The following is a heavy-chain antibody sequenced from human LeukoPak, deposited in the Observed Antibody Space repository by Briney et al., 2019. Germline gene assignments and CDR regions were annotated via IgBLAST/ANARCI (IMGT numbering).Heavy chain of an antibody. J-gene: IGHJ5*02. Sequence: SETLSLTCTVSGGSISSGGYYWSWIRQHPGKGLEWIGYIYYSGSTYYNPSLKSRVTISVDTSKNQFSLKLSSVIVADTAVYYCARSGSYSYSFDPWGQGTLVTVSS. CDR2: IYYSGST. CDR3: ARSGSYSYSFDP. D-gene: IGHD1-26*01. CDR1: GGSISSGGYY. V-gene: IGHV4-31*03.